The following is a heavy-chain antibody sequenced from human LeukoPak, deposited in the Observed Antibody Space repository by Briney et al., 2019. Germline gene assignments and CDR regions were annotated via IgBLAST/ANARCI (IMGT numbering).Heavy chain of an antibody. CDR3: AKARAGDITAAFNY. V-gene: IGHV3-53*01. CDR1: GFTVSSNY. J-gene: IGHJ4*02. Sequence: GGSLRLSCAASGFTVSSNYMSWVRQAPGKGLEWVSGITSGANTYYADSVKGRFTICRDNSENTLNLQMNSLRAEDTAIYYCAKARAGDITAAFNYWGQGTLVTVSS. CDR2: ITSGANT. D-gene: IGHD6-13*01.